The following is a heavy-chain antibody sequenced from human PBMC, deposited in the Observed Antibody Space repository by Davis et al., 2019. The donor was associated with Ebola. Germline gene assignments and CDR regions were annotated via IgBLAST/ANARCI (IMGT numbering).Heavy chain of an antibody. J-gene: IGHJ2*01. V-gene: IGHV3-48*02. D-gene: IGHD5-24*01. CDR1: GFTFSRHS. CDR2: ISSGGHDT. Sequence: GESLKISCGASGFTFSRHSMNWVRQAPGKGLEWIAFISSGGHDTYYADSVRGRFTISRDNGKNLLYLQLNSLRDEDTALYYCAKDAEDGSGNWFFDFRGRGALVTVSS. CDR3: AKDAEDGSGNWFFDF.